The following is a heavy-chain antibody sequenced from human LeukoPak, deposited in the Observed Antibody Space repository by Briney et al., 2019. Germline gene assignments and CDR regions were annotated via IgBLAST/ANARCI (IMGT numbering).Heavy chain of an antibody. D-gene: IGHD2-2*01. CDR1: GYTFTGYY. Sequence: ASVKVSCKASGYTFTGYYIHWVRQAPGQGLEWIGWINPNSGGINYAQKCQGRVTMTSDTSITTAYMELSSLGSDDTAVYYCARDVGEYCSSTNCYASHYWGQGTLVTVSS. CDR3: ARDVGEYCSSTNCYASHY. CDR2: INPNSGGI. V-gene: IGHV1-2*02. J-gene: IGHJ4*02.